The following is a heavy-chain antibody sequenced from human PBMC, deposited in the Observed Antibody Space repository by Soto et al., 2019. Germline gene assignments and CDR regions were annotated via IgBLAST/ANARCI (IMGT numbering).Heavy chain of an antibody. Sequence: GESLKISCKGSGYNFAGYWLAWVRQMPGKGLELLGIIYPSDSDTRYRPSFQGQVTISADKSLSSAYLQWSSLRASDTAMYYCARGGVSTRTFDYWGQGTPVTVSS. CDR3: ARGGVSTRTFDY. CDR2: IYPSDSDT. CDR1: GYNFAGYW. D-gene: IGHD3-3*01. J-gene: IGHJ4*02. V-gene: IGHV5-51*01.